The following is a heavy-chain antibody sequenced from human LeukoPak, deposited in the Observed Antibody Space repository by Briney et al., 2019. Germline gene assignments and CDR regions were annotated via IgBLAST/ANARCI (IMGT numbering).Heavy chain of an antibody. CDR2: IYSSGST. Sequence: SETLSLTCTVSGGSISSGSYYWSWIRQPAGKGLEWIGRIYSSGSTNYNPSLKSRVTISVDTSKNQFSLKLSSVTAADTAVYYCARHVSAYSSGLPYYMDVWGKGTTVTVSS. CDR1: GGSISSGSYY. J-gene: IGHJ6*03. CDR3: ARHVSAYSSGLPYYMDV. D-gene: IGHD6-19*01. V-gene: IGHV4-61*02.